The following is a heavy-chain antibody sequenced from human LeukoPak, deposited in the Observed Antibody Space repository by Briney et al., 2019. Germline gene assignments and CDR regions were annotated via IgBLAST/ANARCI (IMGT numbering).Heavy chain of an antibody. J-gene: IGHJ4*02. V-gene: IGHV3-30*18. CDR3: AKDIGRVVVIIHFFDY. CDR1: GFTFSSYG. Sequence: GGSLRLSCAASGFTFSSYGMHWVRQAPGKGLEWVAVISYDGSNKYYADSVKGRFTISRDNSKNTLYLQMNSLRAEDTAVYYCAKDIGRVVVIIHFFDYWGQGTLVIVSS. D-gene: IGHD3-22*01. CDR2: ISYDGSNK.